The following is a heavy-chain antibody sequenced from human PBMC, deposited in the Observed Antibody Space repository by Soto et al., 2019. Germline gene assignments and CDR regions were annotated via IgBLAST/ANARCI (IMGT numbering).Heavy chain of an antibody. CDR3: AKGGLLTGVAYFDY. D-gene: IGHD7-27*01. J-gene: IGHJ4*02. CDR2: VSGGGGST. CDR1: GFTFSSYA. Sequence: EVQLVESGGGLVQPGRSLRLSCAASGFTFSSYAMSWVRQAPGKGLEWVSSVSGGGGSTYFADSVKGRFTTSRDNSNNTLYLQMNSLRAEDTAIYYCAKGGLLTGVAYFDYWGQGTLVTVSS. V-gene: IGHV3-23*04.